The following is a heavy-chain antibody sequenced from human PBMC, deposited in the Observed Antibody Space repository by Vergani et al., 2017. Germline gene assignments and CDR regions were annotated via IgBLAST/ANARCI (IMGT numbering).Heavy chain of an antibody. J-gene: IGHJ6*02. CDR1: GGTFSSYA. Sequence: QVQLVQSGAEVKKPGSSVKVSCKASGGTFSSYAISWVRQAPGQGLEWMGRIIPIFGTANYAKKFQGRVTITADESTSTAYMELSSLRAEDTAVYYCARHIVVVPAAITMSAGYGMDVWGQGTTVTVSS. CDR3: ARHIVVVPAAITMSAGYGMDV. D-gene: IGHD2-2*02. V-gene: IGHV1-69*18. CDR2: IIPIFGTA.